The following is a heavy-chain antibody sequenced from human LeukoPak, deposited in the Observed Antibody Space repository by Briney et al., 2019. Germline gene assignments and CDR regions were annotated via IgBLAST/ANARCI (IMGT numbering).Heavy chain of an antibody. CDR3: VKSPLNLGYCSGGSCHYFDY. V-gene: IGHV3-23*01. D-gene: IGHD2-15*01. CDR1: GFTFSSCA. CDR2: ISGTGGTT. Sequence: GGSLRLSCVGSGFTFSSCAMIWVRQTPGKGMEWVSVISGTGGTTYDADSVKGRFTISRDNSKNTLYLQMNSLRAEDTAVYYCVKSPLNLGYCSGGSCHYFDYWGQGTLVTVSS. J-gene: IGHJ4*02.